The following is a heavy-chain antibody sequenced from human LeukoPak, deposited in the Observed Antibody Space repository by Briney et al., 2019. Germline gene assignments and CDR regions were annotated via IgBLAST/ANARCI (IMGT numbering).Heavy chain of an antibody. CDR2: IYTSGSA. CDR1: GVSISDYY. D-gene: IGHD6-6*01. CDR3: ASQRGGQLMN. J-gene: IGHJ4*02. V-gene: IGHV4-4*08. Sequence: SETLSLTCTVSGVSISDYYWSWIRQPPGKGLEWVGYIYTSGSADYNPSLKSRVSISLDTSKKQFSLNLTSVTAAGTAVYYCASQRGGQLMNWGQGTLVTVSS.